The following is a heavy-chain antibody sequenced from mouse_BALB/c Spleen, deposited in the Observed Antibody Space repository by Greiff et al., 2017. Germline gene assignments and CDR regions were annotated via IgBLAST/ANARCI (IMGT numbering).Heavy chain of an antibody. CDR2: IHPNSGNT. Sequence: QVQLKQPGSVLVRPGASVKLSCKASGYTFTSSWMHWAKQRPGQGLEWIGEIHPNSGNTNYNEKFKGKATLTSDKSSSTAYMELSSLTSEDSAVYYCARGYYGSSLFAYWGQGTLVTVSA. V-gene: IGHV1S130*01. CDR1: GYTFTSSW. J-gene: IGHJ3*01. CDR3: ARGYYGSSLFAY. D-gene: IGHD1-1*01.